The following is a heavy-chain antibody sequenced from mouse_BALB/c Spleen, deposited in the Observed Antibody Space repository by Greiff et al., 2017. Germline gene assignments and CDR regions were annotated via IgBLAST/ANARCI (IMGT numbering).Heavy chain of an antibody. V-gene: IGHV7-3*02. J-gene: IGHJ3*01. CDR1: GFTFTDYY. Sequence: EVKVVESGGGLVQPGGSLRLSCATSGFTFTDYYMSWVRQPPGKALEWLGFIRNKANGYTTEYSASVKGRFTISRDNSQSILYLQMNTLRAEDSATYYCARGDYYGSSSFAYWGQGTLVTVSA. D-gene: IGHD1-1*01. CDR3: ARGDYYGSSSFAY. CDR2: IRNKANGYTT.